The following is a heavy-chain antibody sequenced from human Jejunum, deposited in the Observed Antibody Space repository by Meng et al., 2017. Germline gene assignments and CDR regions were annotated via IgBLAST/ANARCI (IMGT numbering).Heavy chain of an antibody. D-gene: IGHD1-14*01. Sequence: GGSLRLSCEASGFSFSSYDMHWVRQVTGKGLEWVAGIGSASNPFYPGSVTGRYTISRENAKNSDYLQMNSLSTGDTAVYYCARAPRGYRNYWYFDLWGRGTLVTVSS. CDR3: ARAPRGYRNYWYFDL. CDR2: IGSASNP. CDR1: GFSFSSYD. V-gene: IGHV3-13*05. J-gene: IGHJ2*01.